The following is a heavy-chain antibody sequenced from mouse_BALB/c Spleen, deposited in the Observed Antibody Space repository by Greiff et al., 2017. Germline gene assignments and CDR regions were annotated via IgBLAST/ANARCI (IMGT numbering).Heavy chain of an antibody. CDR2: ISSGSSTI. J-gene: IGHJ3*01. Sequence: EVKLMESGGGLVQPGGSRKLSCAASGFTFSSFGMHWVRQAPEKGLEWVAYISSGSSTIYYADTVKGRFTISRDNPKNTLFLQMTSLRSEDTAMYYCARSGTTAGGFAYWGQGTLVTVSA. D-gene: IGHD1-2*01. CDR3: ARSGTTAGGFAY. V-gene: IGHV5-17*02. CDR1: GFTFSSFG.